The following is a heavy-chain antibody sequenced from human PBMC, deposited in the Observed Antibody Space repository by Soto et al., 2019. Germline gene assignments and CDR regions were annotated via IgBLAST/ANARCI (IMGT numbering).Heavy chain of an antibody. Sequence: ASVKVSCKASGYTFTSYDINWVRQATGQGLEWMGWMNPNSGNTGYAQKFQGRVTMTRNTSISTAYMELSSLRSEDTAVYYCARVTYYDFWSGYRKYYFDYWGQGTLVTVSS. CDR2: MNPNSGNT. D-gene: IGHD3-3*01. CDR3: ARVTYYDFWSGYRKYYFDY. V-gene: IGHV1-8*01. J-gene: IGHJ4*02. CDR1: GYTFTSYD.